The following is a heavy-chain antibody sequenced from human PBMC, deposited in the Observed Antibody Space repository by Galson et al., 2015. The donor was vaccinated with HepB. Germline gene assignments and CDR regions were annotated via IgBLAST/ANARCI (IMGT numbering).Heavy chain of an antibody. D-gene: IGHD5-24*01. Sequence: SVKVSCKASGYTFTSYYMHWVRQAPGQGLEWMGIINPSGGSTSYAQKLQGRVTMTRDTSTSTVYMELSSLRSEDTAVYYCARAERDGYNYAGYFDYWGQGTLVTVSS. CDR3: ARAERDGYNYAGYFDY. J-gene: IGHJ4*02. V-gene: IGHV1-46*04. CDR2: INPSGGST. CDR1: GYTFTSYY.